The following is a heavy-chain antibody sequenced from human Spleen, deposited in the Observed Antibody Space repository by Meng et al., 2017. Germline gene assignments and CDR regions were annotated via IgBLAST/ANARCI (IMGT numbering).Heavy chain of an antibody. CDR2: IIPILGIA. V-gene: IGHV1-69*02. Sequence: SVKVSCKASGGTFSSYTISCVQQAPGQGLEWMGRIIPILGIANYAQKFQGRVTITADKSTSTAYMGLSSLRSKDTAVYYCSIARLGSGYSYLGYYYGMDFWGQGTMVTVSS. CDR3: SIARLGSGYSYLGYYYGMDF. CDR1: GGTFSSYT. J-gene: IGHJ6*02. D-gene: IGHD5-18*01.